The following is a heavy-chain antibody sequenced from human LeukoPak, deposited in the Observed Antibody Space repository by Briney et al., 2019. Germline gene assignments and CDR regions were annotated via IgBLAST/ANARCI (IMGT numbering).Heavy chain of an antibody. Sequence: VASVKVSCKASGSTFTTYGITWVRQAPGQGLEWMGWISAYNGNTNYAQKLQGRVTMTTDTSTSTAYMELRSLRSADSAVYDCARGLVDGYKELGYWGQGTLVTVSS. CDR2: ISAYNGNT. CDR3: ARGLVDGYKELGY. CDR1: GSTFTTYG. J-gene: IGHJ4*02. V-gene: IGHV1-18*01. D-gene: IGHD5-24*01.